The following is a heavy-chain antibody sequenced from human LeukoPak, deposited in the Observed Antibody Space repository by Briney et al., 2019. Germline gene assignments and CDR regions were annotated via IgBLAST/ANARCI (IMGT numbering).Heavy chain of an antibody. J-gene: IGHJ3*02. D-gene: IGHD4-11*01. CDR1: GFTFSSYA. V-gene: IGHV3-23*01. Sequence: GGSLRLSCAASGFTFSSYAMSWVRQAPWKGLEWVSAISGSGGSTYYADSVKGRFTISRDNSKNTLYLQMNSLRGEDTAVYYCARVGGYSSVDTFDIWGQGTMVTVSS. CDR2: ISGSGGST. CDR3: ARVGGYSSVDTFDI.